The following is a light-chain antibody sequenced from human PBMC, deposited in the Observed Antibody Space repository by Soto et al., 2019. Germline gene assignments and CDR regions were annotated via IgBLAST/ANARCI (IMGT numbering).Light chain of an antibody. CDR1: QSVSSN. J-gene: IGKJ1*01. V-gene: IGKV3-15*01. CDR3: QQYNNWPPMA. CDR2: GAS. Sequence: EIVMTQSPATLSVSPGERATLSCRASQSVSSNLAWYQQKPGQAPRLLIYGASTRATGIPARFSGSGSGTEFNLTISSLQSEDLAVYYCQQYNNWPPMAFGQGTKVEIK.